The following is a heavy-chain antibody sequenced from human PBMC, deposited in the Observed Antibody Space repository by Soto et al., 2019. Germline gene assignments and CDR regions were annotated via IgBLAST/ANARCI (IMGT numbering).Heavy chain of an antibody. Sequence: EVQLVESGGDLVQPGGSLRLSCAASGFTFSSYAMSWVRQAPGKGLEWVSAISGSGGSTYYADSVKGRFTISRDNSKNTLYLQMNSLRAEDTAVYYCAKTTNYDFWSGYSYGMDVWGQGTTVTVSS. CDR3: AKTTNYDFWSGYSYGMDV. CDR1: GFTFSSYA. V-gene: IGHV3-23*04. J-gene: IGHJ6*02. CDR2: ISGSGGST. D-gene: IGHD3-3*01.